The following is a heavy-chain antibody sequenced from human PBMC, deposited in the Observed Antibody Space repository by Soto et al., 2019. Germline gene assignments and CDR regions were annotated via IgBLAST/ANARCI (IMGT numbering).Heavy chain of an antibody. CDR1: GYTFTSYG. CDR3: ARGAALRYFDWSSRGGMDV. Sequence: QVQLVQSGAEVKKPGASVKVSCKASGYTFTSYGISWVRQAPGQGLEWMGWFSAYNGNTNYAQKLQGRVTMTTDTSTSTAYMELRSLRSDDTAVYYCARGAALRYFDWSSRGGMDVWGQGTTVTVSS. V-gene: IGHV1-18*01. J-gene: IGHJ6*02. CDR2: FSAYNGNT. D-gene: IGHD3-9*01.